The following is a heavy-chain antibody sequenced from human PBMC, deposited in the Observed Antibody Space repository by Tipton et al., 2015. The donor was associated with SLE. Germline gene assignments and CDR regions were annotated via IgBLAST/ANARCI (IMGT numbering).Heavy chain of an antibody. CDR3: AKETYYYDSSGYYKPYFDY. CDR2: ISSNGGST. D-gene: IGHD3-22*01. Sequence: GSLRLSCSASGFTFSSYAMHWVRQAPGKGLEYVSAISSNGGSTYYADSVKGRFTISRDNSKNTLYLQMNSLRAEDTAVYYCAKETYYYDSSGYYKPYFDYWGQGTLVTVSS. CDR1: GFTFSSYA. V-gene: IGHV3-64*04. J-gene: IGHJ4*02.